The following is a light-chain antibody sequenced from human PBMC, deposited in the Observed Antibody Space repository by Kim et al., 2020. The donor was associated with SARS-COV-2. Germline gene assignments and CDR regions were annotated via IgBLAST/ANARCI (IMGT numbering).Light chain of an antibody. V-gene: IGKV1-5*03. CDR2: KAS. J-gene: IGKJ1*01. Sequence: DVQMTQSPSTLSASVGDRVTITCRASQSISDWLAWYQQKPGKAPKVLIYKASRLESGVPSRFSGRGSGTEFTLTISSLQPDDFATYYCQQYNSYSATFGQGTKVDIK. CDR1: QSISDW. CDR3: QQYNSYSAT.